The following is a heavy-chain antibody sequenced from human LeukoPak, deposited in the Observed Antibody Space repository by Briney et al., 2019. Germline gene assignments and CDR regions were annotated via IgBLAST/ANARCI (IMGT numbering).Heavy chain of an antibody. Sequence: GGSLRLSCAASGFTFNTYMINWVRQAPGKGLEWVSSISSSSNYIYYADSVKGRFTISRDNAQNSPYLQMNSLRAEDTALYYCAKADSPLYSSSWYGYYGMDVWGQGTTVTVSS. D-gene: IGHD6-13*01. V-gene: IGHV3-21*04. CDR3: AKADSPLYSSSWYGYYGMDV. CDR2: ISSSSNYI. J-gene: IGHJ6*02. CDR1: GFTFNTYM.